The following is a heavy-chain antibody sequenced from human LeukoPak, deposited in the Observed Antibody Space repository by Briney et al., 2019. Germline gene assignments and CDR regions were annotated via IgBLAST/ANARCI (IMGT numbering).Heavy chain of an antibody. CDR2: IYYSGST. CDR1: GGSISSYY. J-gene: IGHJ6*03. V-gene: IGHV4-59*01. D-gene: IGHD6-13*01. CDR3: ARGLRYSSPYYYYYMDV. Sequence: SETLSLTCTVSGGSISSYYWSWIRQPPGKGLEWIGYIYYSGSTNYNPSLKSRVTISVDTSKHQFSLKLSSVTSADTAVYYCARGLRYSSPYYYYYMDVWGKGTTVTVSS.